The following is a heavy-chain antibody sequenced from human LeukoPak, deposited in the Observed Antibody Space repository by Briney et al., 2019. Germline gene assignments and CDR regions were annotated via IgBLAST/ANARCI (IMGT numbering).Heavy chain of an antibody. CDR2: ISYDGSNK. CDR1: GFTFSSYA. V-gene: IGHV3-30-3*01. CDR3: ARADPLDEEYYYMDV. J-gene: IGHJ6*03. D-gene: IGHD3-9*01. Sequence: GGSLRLSCAASGFTFSSYAMHWVRQAPGKGLEWVAVISYDGSNKYYADSVKGRFTISRDNSKNTLYPQMNSLRAEDTAVYYCARADPLDEEYYYMDVWGKGTTVTVSS.